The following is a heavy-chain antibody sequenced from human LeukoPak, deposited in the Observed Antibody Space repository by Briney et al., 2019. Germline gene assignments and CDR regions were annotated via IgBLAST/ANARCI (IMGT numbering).Heavy chain of an antibody. Sequence: GESLKISCKGSGYSFSSYWIGWVRQMPGKGLEWMGIVYPGDYDTRYSPSFRGQVTISADKSISTAYLQWSSLKASDTAVYFCARGGRGSDYYYYMDVWGKGTTVTVSS. CDR2: VYPGDYDT. CDR1: GYSFSSYW. D-gene: IGHD3-16*01. CDR3: ARGGRGSDYYYYMDV. V-gene: IGHV5-51*01. J-gene: IGHJ6*03.